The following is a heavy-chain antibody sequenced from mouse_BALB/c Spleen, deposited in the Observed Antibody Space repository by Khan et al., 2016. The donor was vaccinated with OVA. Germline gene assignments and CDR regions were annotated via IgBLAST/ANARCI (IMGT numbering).Heavy chain of an antibody. Sequence: QVQLKQSGPELKKPGETVKISCKTSGYTFTDYGMNWVKQAPGKGLKWMGYINTYIGEPTYADDFKGRFAFSLETSASTAYLQINNRKNEDTATYFCSRSPTWFAYWGQGTLVTVSA. V-gene: IGHV9-3-1*01. CDR2: INTYIGEP. J-gene: IGHJ3*01. CDR1: GYTFTDYG. CDR3: SRSPTWFAY.